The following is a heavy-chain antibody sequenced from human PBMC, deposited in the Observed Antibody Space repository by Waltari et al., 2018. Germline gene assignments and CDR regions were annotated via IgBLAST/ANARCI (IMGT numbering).Heavy chain of an antibody. D-gene: IGHD6-6*01. CDR2: IYYSGST. CDR1: GGSISSHY. V-gene: IGHV4-59*11. J-gene: IGHJ4*02. CDR3: ARDRGAARAFDY. Sequence: QVQLQESGPGLVKPSETLSLTCTVSGGSISSHYWSWIRQPPGKGLEWIGYIYYSGSTNCNPSLKSRVTISVDTSKNQFSLKLSSVTAADTAVYYCARDRGAARAFDYWGQGTLVTVSS.